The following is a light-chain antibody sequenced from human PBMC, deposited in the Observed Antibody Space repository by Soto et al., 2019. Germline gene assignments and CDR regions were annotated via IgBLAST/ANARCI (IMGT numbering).Light chain of an antibody. CDR1: SSDVGGYNY. J-gene: IGLJ3*02. V-gene: IGLV2-14*01. Sequence: QSALTQPASVSGSPGQSITISCTGTSSDVGGYNYVSWYQQHPGKAPKLMIYEVSNRPSGVSNRFSGSKSGNTASLTISGLQAEDEADYYCSPYRGSNTWVFGGGTKVTVL. CDR3: SPYRGSNTWV. CDR2: EVS.